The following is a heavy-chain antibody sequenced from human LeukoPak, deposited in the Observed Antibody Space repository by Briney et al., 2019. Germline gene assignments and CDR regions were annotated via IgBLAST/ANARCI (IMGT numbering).Heavy chain of an antibody. CDR3: ARMRRITIFGVVTPRGAFDI. V-gene: IGHV4-59*01. D-gene: IGHD3-3*01. CDR2: IYYSGST. CDR1: GGSISSYY. J-gene: IGHJ3*02. Sequence: PSETLSLTCTVSGGSISSYYWSWIRQPPGKGLEWIGYIYYSGSTNYNPSLKSRVTISVDTSKNQFSLKLSSVTAADTAVYYCARMRRITIFGVVTPRGAFDIWGQGTMVTVSS.